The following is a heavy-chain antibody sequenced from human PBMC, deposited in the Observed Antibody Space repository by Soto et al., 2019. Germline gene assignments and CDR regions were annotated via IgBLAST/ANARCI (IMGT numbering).Heavy chain of an antibody. CDR3: ARDTNSLDL. CDR1: RYSISSGFF. CDR2: IYHTGDT. J-gene: IGHJ5*02. V-gene: IGHV4-38-2*02. Sequence: PSETLSLAGVGARYSISSGFFWAWIRQPPGKGLEWVGRIYHTGDTHYNPSLRSQVSMSVDTSKNHFSLRLTYLTAADTAVYFCARDTNSLDLWGQG. D-gene: IGHD2-8*01.